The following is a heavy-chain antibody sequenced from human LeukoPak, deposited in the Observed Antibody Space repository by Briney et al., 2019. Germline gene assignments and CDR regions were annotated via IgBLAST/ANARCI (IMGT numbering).Heavy chain of an antibody. CDR1: GFTFSSYS. CDR3: AREPTPYLEYSSSSGAFDI. V-gene: IGHV3-21*01. J-gene: IGHJ3*02. Sequence: PGGSLRLSCAASGFTFSSYSMNWVRQAPGKGLEWVSSISSSSSYIYYADSVKGRFTISRDNAKNSLYLQMNSLRAEDTAVYYCAREPTPYLEYSSSSGAFDIWGQGTMVTVSS. D-gene: IGHD6-6*01. CDR2: ISSSSSYI.